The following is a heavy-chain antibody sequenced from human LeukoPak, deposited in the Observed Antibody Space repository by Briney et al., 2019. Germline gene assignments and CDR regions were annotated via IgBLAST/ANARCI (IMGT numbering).Heavy chain of an antibody. D-gene: IGHD4-17*01. V-gene: IGHV3-33*01. CDR1: GFTFSSYG. CDR3: ARTNPVYGDYDY. J-gene: IGHJ4*02. CDR2: IWYDGSNK. Sequence: GGSLRLSCASSGFTFSSYGMHWVRQAPGKGLEWVAVIWYDGSNKYYADSVKGRFTISRDNSKNTLYLQMNSLRAEDTAVYYCARTNPVYGDYDYWGQGILVTVSS.